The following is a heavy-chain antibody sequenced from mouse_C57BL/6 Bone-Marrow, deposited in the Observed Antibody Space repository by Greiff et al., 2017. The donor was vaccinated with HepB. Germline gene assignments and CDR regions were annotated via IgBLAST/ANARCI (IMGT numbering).Heavy chain of an antibody. CDR1: GFTFSDYG. CDR3: ARGYYYGSSPFAY. CDR2: ISSGSSTI. D-gene: IGHD1-1*01. V-gene: IGHV5-17*01. Sequence: EVQRVESGGGLVKPGGSLKLSCAASGFTFSDYGMHWVRQAPEKGLEWVAYISSGSSTIYYADTVKGRFTISRDNAKNTLFLQMTRLRSEDTAMYYCARGYYYGSSPFAYWGQGTLVTVSA. J-gene: IGHJ3*01.